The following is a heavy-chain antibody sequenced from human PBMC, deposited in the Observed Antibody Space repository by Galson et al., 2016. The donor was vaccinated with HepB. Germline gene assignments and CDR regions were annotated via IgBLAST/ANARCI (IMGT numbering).Heavy chain of an antibody. J-gene: IGHJ4*02. CDR3: ARGRVYSSSWYPTFDY. V-gene: IGHV4-59*01. Sequence: SETLSLTCTVSGGSISSYYWTWIRQPPGKGLEWIGNIYYSGSSNYNPSLKSRVTISVDTSKNQFSLKLNSVTAADTAVYYCARGRVYSSSWYPTFDYWGQGTLVTVSS. CDR2: IYYSGSS. CDR1: GGSISSYY. D-gene: IGHD6-13*01.